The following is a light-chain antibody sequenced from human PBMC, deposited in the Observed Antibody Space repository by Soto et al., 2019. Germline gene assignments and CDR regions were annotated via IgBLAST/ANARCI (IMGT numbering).Light chain of an antibody. CDR1: QTVKDY. J-gene: IGKJ2*01. CDR3: QQSFTMPRT. CDR2: ASS. Sequence: DIQMTQSPSSLSASVGDRVTITCRATQTVKDYLNWYQQKSGRPPRVLIYASSTLQTGVPSRFSGSGSGTEFTLTITNLQPEDSATYYCQQSFTMPRTFGQGTKLEIK. V-gene: IGKV1-39*01.